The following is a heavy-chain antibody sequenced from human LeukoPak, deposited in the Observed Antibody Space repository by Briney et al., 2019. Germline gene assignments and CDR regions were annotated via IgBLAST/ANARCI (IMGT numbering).Heavy chain of an antibody. CDR2: ISAYNGNT. CDR1: GYTFTSYG. Sequence: ASVKVSCKASGYTFTSYGISWVRQAPGQGLEWMGWISAYNGNTNYAQKLQGRDTMTTDTSTSTAYMELRSLRSDDTAVYYCARQRYGGNYGYFDLWGRGTLVTVSS. J-gene: IGHJ2*01. V-gene: IGHV1-18*01. D-gene: IGHD4-23*01. CDR3: ARQRYGGNYGYFDL.